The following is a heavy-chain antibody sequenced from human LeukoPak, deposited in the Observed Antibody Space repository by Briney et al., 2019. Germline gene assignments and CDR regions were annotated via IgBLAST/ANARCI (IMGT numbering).Heavy chain of an antibody. Sequence: SESLSPTCTLAAASIVMGGDGWGWIRHQPGKGLEWFGYIYYSGSTYYNPSLKRRVTISVHTSKNQFSLKLSSVTAADTAVYYYARDRRHAFDIWGQGTMVTVSS. J-gene: IGHJ3*02. V-gene: IGHV4-31*03. CDR3: ARDRRHAFDI. CDR2: IYYSGST. CDR1: AASIVMGGDG.